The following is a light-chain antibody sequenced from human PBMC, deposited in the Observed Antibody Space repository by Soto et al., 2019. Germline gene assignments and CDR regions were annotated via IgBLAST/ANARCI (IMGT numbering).Light chain of an antibody. Sequence: QAVLTQPASVSGSPGQSITISCTGTSSDVGAYNFVSWYQQHPGKAPKLIIYDVTARPSGVSYRFSGSKSANTASLTISGLQTEDEADYYCSSHTTYTTPVFGGGTKLTVL. J-gene: IGLJ2*01. CDR3: SSHTTYTTPV. CDR2: DVT. V-gene: IGLV2-14*01. CDR1: SSDVGAYNF.